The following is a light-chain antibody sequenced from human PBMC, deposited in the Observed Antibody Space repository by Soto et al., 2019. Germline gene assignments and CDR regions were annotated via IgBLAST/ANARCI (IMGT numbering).Light chain of an antibody. J-gene: IGLJ3*02. CDR2: SND. CDR3: AAWDGSLSGWV. V-gene: IGLV1-44*01. Sequence: QPVLTQAPSASGTPGQRVTISCSGSSSNIGSNTVSWYQQVPGTAPKVLIYSNDQRPSGVPDRFSGSKSGTSASLAIGGLQSEDESDYYCAAWDGSLSGWVFGGGTKVTVL. CDR1: SSNIGSNT.